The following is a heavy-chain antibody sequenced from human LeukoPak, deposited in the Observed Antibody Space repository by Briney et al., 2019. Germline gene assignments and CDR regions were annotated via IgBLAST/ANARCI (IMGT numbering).Heavy chain of an antibody. J-gene: IGHJ4*02. CDR2: IYPGDSDT. V-gene: IGHV5-51*01. CDR1: GYSFTSYW. Sequence: GESLKISCKGSGYSFTSYWIGWVRQTPGKGLEWMGIIYPGDSDTRYSPSFQGQVTISADKSISTAYLQWSSLKASDTAMYYCARPDYDSSGYFASFDYWGQGTLVTVSS. D-gene: IGHD3-22*01. CDR3: ARPDYDSSGYFASFDY.